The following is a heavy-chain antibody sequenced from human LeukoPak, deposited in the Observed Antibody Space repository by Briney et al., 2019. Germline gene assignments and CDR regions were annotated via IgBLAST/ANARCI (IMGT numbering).Heavy chain of an antibody. Sequence: GGSLRLSCAASGFTFSSSWMAWVRQAPGKGLEWVANIKYDGNEIYYVDSVKGRFTISRDNAKNSLHLEMNSLRADDTAVYYCAAMDHFDYWGQGTQVSVSS. CDR3: AAMDHFDY. J-gene: IGHJ4*02. D-gene: IGHD5-18*01. CDR1: GFTFSSSW. CDR2: IKYDGNEI. V-gene: IGHV3-7*01.